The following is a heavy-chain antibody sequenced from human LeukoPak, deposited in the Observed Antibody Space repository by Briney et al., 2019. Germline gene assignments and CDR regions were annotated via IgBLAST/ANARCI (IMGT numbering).Heavy chain of an antibody. CDR1: GYTFTSYY. V-gene: IGHV1-18*04. D-gene: IGHD1-14*01. Sequence: ASVKVSCKASGYTFTSYYMHWVRQAPGQGLEWMGWISAYNGNTNYAQKLQGRVTMTTDTSTSTAYMELRSLRSDDTAVYYCASYRPHLTWFDPWGKGTLVTVSS. J-gene: IGHJ5*02. CDR2: ISAYNGNT. CDR3: ASYRPHLTWFDP.